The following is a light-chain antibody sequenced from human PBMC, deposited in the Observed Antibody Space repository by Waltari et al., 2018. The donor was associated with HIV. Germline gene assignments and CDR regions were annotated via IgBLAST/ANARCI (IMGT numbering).Light chain of an antibody. CDR1: SSNIGSNY. Sequence: QSVLTQPPSASGTPGQRVTISCSGSSSNIGSNYVYWYQQLPGTAPKLLITRNNQRPSGVPDRFSGSKSGTSASLAISGLRSEDEADYYCAAWDASLSAVVFGGGTKLTVL. CDR2: RNN. J-gene: IGLJ2*01. V-gene: IGLV1-47*01. CDR3: AAWDASLSAVV.